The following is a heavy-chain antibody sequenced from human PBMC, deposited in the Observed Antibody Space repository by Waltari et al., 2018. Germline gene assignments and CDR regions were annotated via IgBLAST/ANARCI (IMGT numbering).Heavy chain of an antibody. D-gene: IGHD3-22*01. CDR3: AGGYYRTDFDY. CDR1: GGSFSGYS. CDR2: INHSGST. V-gene: IGHV4-34*01. J-gene: IGHJ4*02. Sequence: QVQLQQWGAGLLKPSETLSLTCAVYGGSFSGYSWSWIRQPPGKGLEWIGEINHSGSTNYNPSLKSRVTISVDTSKNQFSLKLSSVTAADTAVYYCAGGYYRTDFDYWGQGTLVTVSS.